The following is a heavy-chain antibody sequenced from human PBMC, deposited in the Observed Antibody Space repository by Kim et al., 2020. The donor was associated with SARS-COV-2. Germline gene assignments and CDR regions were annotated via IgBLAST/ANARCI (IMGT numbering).Heavy chain of an antibody. Sequence: SVKVSCKASGGTFSRYAISWVRQAPGQGLEWMGGIIPIFGTANYAQKFQGRVTITADESTSTAYMELSSLRSEDTAVYYCARALADDSSGYYRAFDIWGQGTMVTVSS. V-gene: IGHV1-69*13. CDR2: IIPIFGTA. CDR1: GGTFSRYA. D-gene: IGHD3-22*01. J-gene: IGHJ3*02. CDR3: ARALADDSSGYYRAFDI.